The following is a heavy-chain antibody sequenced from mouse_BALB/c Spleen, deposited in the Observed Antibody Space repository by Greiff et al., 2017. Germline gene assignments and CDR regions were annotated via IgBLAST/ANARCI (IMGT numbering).Heavy chain of an antibody. CDR1: GFTFSSFG. V-gene: IGHV5-17*02. D-gene: IGHD2-4*01. CDR2: ISSGSSTI. Sequence: EVKLMESGGGLVQPGGSRKLSCAASGFTFSSFGMHWVRQAPEKGLEWVAYISSGSSTIYYADTVKGRFTISRDNPKNTLFLQMTSLRSEDTAMYYCARGIYYYYDVGLAMDYWGQGTSVTVSS. J-gene: IGHJ4*01. CDR3: ARGIYYYYDVGLAMDY.